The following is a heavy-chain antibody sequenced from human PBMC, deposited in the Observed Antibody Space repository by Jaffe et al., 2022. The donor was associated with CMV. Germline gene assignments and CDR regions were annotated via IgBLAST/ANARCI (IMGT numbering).Heavy chain of an antibody. CDR1: GFTFSSYS. CDR3: ARESELLWFGELFPNHYYYYGMDV. Sequence: EVQLVESGGGLVKPGGSLRLSCAASGFTFSSYSMNWVRQAPGKGLEWVSSISSSSSYIYYADSVKGRFTISRDNAKNSLYLQMNSLRAEDTAVYYCARESELLWFGELFPNHYYYYGMDVWGQGTTVTVSS. CDR2: ISSSSSYI. D-gene: IGHD3-10*01. J-gene: IGHJ6*02. V-gene: IGHV3-21*01.